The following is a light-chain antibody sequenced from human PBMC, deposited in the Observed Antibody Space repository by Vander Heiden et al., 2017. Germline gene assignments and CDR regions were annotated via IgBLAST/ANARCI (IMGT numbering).Light chain of an antibody. CDR2: DAS. CDR1: QSVSSY. J-gene: IGKJ1*01. CDR3: QQRSNWPPRT. V-gene: IGKV3-11*01. Sequence: EIVLTHSPATLSLSLGERATLSCRASQSVSSYLDWYKQKPGQAPRLLIYDASNRATGIPARFSGSGSGTDFTLTISSLEPEDFAVYYCQQRSNWPPRTFGQGTKVEIK.